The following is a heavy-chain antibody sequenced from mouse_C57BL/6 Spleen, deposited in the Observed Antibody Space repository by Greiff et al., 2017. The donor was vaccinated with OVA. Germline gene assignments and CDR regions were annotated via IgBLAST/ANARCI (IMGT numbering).Heavy chain of an antibody. J-gene: IGHJ2*01. V-gene: IGHV1-42*01. CDR3: ARGGWTY. CDR2: INPSTGGT. D-gene: IGHD1-1*02. CDR1: GYSFTGYY. Sequence: VQLKQSGPELVKPGASVKISCKASGYSFTGYYMNWVKQSPEKSLEWIGEINPSTGGTTYNQKFKAKATLTVDKSSSTAYMQLKSLTSEDSAVYYCARGGWTYWGQGTTLTVSS.